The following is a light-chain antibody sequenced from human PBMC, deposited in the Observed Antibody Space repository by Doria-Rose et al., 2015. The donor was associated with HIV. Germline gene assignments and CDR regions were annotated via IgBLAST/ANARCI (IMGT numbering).Light chain of an antibody. CDR3: QQTYSFPYS. CDR2: TAT. Sequence: QQKAGKAPKLLIFTATTLQSWVPSRFSGGGSGTDFTLTISSLQPEDFATYYCQQTYSFPYSFGQGTKLDIE. V-gene: IGKV1-39*01. J-gene: IGKJ2*01.